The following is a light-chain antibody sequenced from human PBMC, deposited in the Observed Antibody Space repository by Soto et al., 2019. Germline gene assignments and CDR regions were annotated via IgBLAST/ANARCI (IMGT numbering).Light chain of an antibody. V-gene: IGLV6-57*01. CDR3: QSYDSSNPSWV. Sequence: NFMLTQPHSVSESPGKTVTISCTRSRGSIASNYVQWYQQRPGSSPTTVISEDNQRPSGVPDRFSGSIDSSSNSASLTISGLKTEDEADYYCQSYDSSNPSWVFGGGTKLTVL. CDR2: EDN. J-gene: IGLJ3*02. CDR1: RGSIASNY.